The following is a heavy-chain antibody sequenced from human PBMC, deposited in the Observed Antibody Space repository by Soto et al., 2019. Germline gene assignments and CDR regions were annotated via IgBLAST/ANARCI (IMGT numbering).Heavy chain of an antibody. CDR2: ISYDGSNK. V-gene: IGHV3-30*18. CDR1: GFTFSSYG. J-gene: IGHJ4*02. D-gene: IGHD3-22*01. Sequence: GSLRLSCAASGFTFSSYGMHWVRQAPGKGLEWVAVISYDGSNKYYADSVKGRFTISRDNSKNTLYLQMNSLRAEDTAVYYCAKDITSVGGYPYYFDYWGQGTLVTVSS. CDR3: AKDITSVGGYPYYFDY.